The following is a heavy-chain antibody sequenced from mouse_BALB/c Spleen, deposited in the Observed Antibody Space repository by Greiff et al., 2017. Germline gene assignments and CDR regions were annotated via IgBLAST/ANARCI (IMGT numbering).Heavy chain of an antibody. CDR1: GYTFTSYW. D-gene: IGHD1-1*01. V-gene: IGHV1-69*02. Sequence: QVQLKQPGAELVRPGASVKLSCKASGYTFTSYWINWVKQRPGQGLEWIGNIYPSDSYTNYNQKFKDKATLTVDKSSSTAYMQLSSPTSEDSAVYYCTNNYYGSSSFAYWGQGTLVTVSA. J-gene: IGHJ3*01. CDR2: IYPSDSYT. CDR3: TNNYYGSSSFAY.